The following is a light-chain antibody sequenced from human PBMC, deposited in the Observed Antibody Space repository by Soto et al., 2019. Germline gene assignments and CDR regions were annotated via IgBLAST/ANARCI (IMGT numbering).Light chain of an antibody. CDR2: GAS. CDR3: QQYNNWPRWT. CDR1: QSVSNN. Sequence: ETVMTQSPATLSVSPGERAILSCRASQSVSNNLAWYQQKPGQAPRLLIYGASTRATDIPARFSGSGSGTEFTLTISSLQSEDFAVYYCQQYNNWPRWTFGQGTQVEIK. J-gene: IGKJ1*01. V-gene: IGKV3-15*01.